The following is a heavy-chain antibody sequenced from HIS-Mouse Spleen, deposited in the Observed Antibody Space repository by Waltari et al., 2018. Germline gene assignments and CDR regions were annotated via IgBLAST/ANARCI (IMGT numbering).Heavy chain of an antibody. CDR1: GGSFSGYY. Sequence: QVQLQQWGAGLLKPSETLSLTCAVYGGSFSGYYWSWIRQPPGKGLGWIGEINHSGSTNSTPSLKSRSTLSVETSKNQFSLKLSSVTAADTAVYYCARGGYSSSYFDYWGQGTLVTVSS. J-gene: IGHJ4*02. V-gene: IGHV4-34*01. CDR3: ARGGYSSSYFDY. CDR2: INHSGST. D-gene: IGHD6-13*01.